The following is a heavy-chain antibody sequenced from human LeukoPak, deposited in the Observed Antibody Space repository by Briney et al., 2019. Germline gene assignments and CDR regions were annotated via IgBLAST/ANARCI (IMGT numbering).Heavy chain of an antibody. CDR2: IYPDDSDT. J-gene: IGHJ4*02. CDR1: GYSFATYS. V-gene: IGHV5-51*01. D-gene: IGHD2-2*01. CDR3: ARLRGPSFTSSYYFDY. Sequence: GESLKISCKGSGYSFATYSDAWVRQMPGKGLEWMGIIYPDDSDTRYSPSFQDQVTMSADKSSSTAYLQWSGLKASDTAMYYCARLRGPSFTSSYYFDYWGQGTLVTVSS.